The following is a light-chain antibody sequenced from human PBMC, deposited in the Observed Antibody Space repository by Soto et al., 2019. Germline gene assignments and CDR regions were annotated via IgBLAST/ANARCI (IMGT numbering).Light chain of an antibody. V-gene: IGKV4-1*01. CDR3: QQYYDPHIT. CDR2: WAS. J-gene: IGKJ5*01. CDR1: RRVLYSSNNKNY. Sequence: DIVMAQSPYALAVSLGERATINCKSSRRVLYSSNNKNYLAWYQHKPGQPPKLLFYWASARESGVPDRFIGGGSGTNFTLTISSLQPEDVAVYYCQQYYDPHITFAQRTLLEI.